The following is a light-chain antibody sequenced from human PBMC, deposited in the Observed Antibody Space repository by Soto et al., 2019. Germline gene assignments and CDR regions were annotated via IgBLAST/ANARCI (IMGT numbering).Light chain of an antibody. CDR2: GAS. CDR3: PQYNNWPWT. Sequence: TQSPGTLSLSPGGRATLSCRASQSISDTLAWYQQKPGQAPRLLIYGASTRAPGFPARFSGSGSGTDFTLTISSLQSEDFAVYCCPQYNNWPWTFGQGANVDNK. V-gene: IGKV3-15*01. J-gene: IGKJ1*01. CDR1: QSISDT.